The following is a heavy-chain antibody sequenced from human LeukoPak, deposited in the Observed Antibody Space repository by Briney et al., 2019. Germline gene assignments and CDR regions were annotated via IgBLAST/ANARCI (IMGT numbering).Heavy chain of an antibody. Sequence: GGSLRLSCAASGFTFSSYDMHWVRQATGKGVEWVSAIGSAGDTYYPGSVKGRFTISRENAKNSLYLQMNSLRAGDTAVYYCARAYGDQGYFDLWGRGTLVTVSS. V-gene: IGHV3-13*01. CDR2: IGSAGDT. CDR3: ARAYGDQGYFDL. J-gene: IGHJ2*01. CDR1: GFTFSSYD. D-gene: IGHD4-17*01.